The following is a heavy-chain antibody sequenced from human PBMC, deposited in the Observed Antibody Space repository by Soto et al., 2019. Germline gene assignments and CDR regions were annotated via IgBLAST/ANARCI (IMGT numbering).Heavy chain of an antibody. CDR1: GFSLSTSGMC. CDR2: IDWDDDK. J-gene: IGHJ4*02. D-gene: IGHD6-6*01. Sequence: GSGPTLVNPTQTLTLTCTFSGFSLSTSGMCVSWIRQPPGKALEWLALIDWDDDKYYSTSLKTRLTISKDTSKNQVVLTMTNMDPVDTATYYCARICTSSIAAHPSLDYWGQGTLVTVSS. CDR3: ARICTSSIAAHPSLDY. V-gene: IGHV2-70*01.